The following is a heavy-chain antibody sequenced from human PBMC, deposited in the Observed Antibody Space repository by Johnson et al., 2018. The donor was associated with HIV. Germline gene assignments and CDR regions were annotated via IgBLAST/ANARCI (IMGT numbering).Heavy chain of an antibody. J-gene: IGHJ3*02. V-gene: IGHV3-7*01. Sequence: VQLVESGGGLVQPGGSLRLSCAASGFTFSSYWMSWVRQAPGKGLEWVANIKQDGSEKYYVDSVKGRFTISRDNAKNSLYLQMNSLRAEDTAVYYCAKDPMVATPANAFDIWGQGTMVTVSS. CDR1: GFTFSSYW. D-gene: IGHD5-12*01. CDR3: AKDPMVATPANAFDI. CDR2: IKQDGSEK.